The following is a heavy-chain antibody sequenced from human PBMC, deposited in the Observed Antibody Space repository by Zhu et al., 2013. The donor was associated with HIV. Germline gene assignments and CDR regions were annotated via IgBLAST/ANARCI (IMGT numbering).Heavy chain of an antibody. CDR1: GYPFTDHH. CDR3: ARALTRTVSMNHGRAALDL. D-gene: IGHD4-4*01. V-gene: IGHV1-2*02. J-gene: IGHJ4*02. Sequence: QERLVQSGPELKKPGASVRVSCKTSGYPFTDHHLHWFRLAPGQGLEWMGYISPSTWETTLAPRFHGRVALTRATSSNTIYFYLSDLRPDDTAVYFCARALTRTVSMNHGRAALDLWGQGT. CDR2: ISPSTWET.